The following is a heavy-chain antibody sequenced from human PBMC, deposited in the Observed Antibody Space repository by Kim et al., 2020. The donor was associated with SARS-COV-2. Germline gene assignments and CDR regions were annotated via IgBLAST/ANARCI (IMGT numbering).Heavy chain of an antibody. CDR3: AKDGSGVLLWFGEFDY. D-gene: IGHD3-10*01. Sequence: SVKGRFTISRDNSKNTLYLQMNSLRAEDTAVYYCAKDGSGVLLWFGEFDYWGQGTLVTVSS. V-gene: IGHV3-30*02. J-gene: IGHJ4*02.